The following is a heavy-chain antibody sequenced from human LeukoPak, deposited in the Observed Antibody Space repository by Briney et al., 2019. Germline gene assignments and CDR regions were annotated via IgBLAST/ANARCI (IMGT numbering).Heavy chain of an antibody. V-gene: IGHV3-30*18. D-gene: IGHD3-3*01. CDR1: GFTFSSYG. CDR2: ISYDGSNK. CDR3: AKALRLYYYYYGMDV. Sequence: GGSLRLSCAASGFTFSSYGMHWVRQAPGKGLEWVAVISYDGSNKYYADSVKGRFTISRDNSKNTLYLQMNSLRAEDTAVYYCAKALRLYYYYYGMDVWGQGTTVTVSS. J-gene: IGHJ6*02.